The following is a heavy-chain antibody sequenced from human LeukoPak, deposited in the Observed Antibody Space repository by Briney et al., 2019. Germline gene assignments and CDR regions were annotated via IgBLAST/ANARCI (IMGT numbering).Heavy chain of an antibody. CDR2: IYYSGST. CDR1: GGSISSYY. D-gene: IGHD6-13*01. Sequence: SETLSLTCTVSGGSISSYYWSWIRQPPGKGLEWIGYIYYSGSTNYNPSLKSRVTISVDTSKNQFSLKLSSVTAADTAVYYCARGSRSIATADSGLFDYWGQGTLVTVSS. CDR3: ARGSRSIATADSGLFDY. V-gene: IGHV4-59*01. J-gene: IGHJ4*02.